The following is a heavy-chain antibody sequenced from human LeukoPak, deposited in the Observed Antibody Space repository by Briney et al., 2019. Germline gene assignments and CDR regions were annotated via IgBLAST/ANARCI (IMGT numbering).Heavy chain of an antibody. CDR1: GFTFSSYS. D-gene: IGHD3-10*01. J-gene: IGHJ4*02. Sequence: SGGSLRLSCAASGFTFSSYSMNWVRQAPGKGLEWVSSISSSSSYIYYADSVKGRFTISRDNAKNSLYLQMNSLRADDTAVYYCARDYYGSGSFDYWGQGTLVTVSS. CDR2: ISSSSSYI. CDR3: ARDYYGSGSFDY. V-gene: IGHV3-21*01.